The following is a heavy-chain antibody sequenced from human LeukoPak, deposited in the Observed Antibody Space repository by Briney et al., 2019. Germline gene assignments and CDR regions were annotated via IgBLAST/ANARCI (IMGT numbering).Heavy chain of an antibody. D-gene: IGHD5-18*01. Sequence: SVKVSCKASGGTFSSYAISWVRQAPGQGLEWMGGTIPIFGTANYAQKFQGRVTITADESTSTAYMELSSLRSEDTAVYYCASIRGYSYGNNREYYFDYWGQGTLVTVSS. V-gene: IGHV1-69*13. CDR3: ASIRGYSYGNNREYYFDY. CDR1: GGTFSSYA. J-gene: IGHJ4*02. CDR2: TIPIFGTA.